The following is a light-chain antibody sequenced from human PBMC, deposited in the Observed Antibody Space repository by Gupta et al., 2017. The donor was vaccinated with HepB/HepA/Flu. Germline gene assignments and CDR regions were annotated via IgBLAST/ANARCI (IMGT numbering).Light chain of an antibody. V-gene: IGKV3-15*01. CDR2: GAS. CDR3: QQYNYWPPWT. J-gene: IGKJ1*01. CDR1: QSVNTN. Sequence: EIVMTQSPATLPVFAGERVTLSCRASQSVNTNLAWYQQKPGQAPRLLVYGASTRATGVPARFSGSGSGTEFTLTISSLQSEDFALYYCQQYNYWPPWTFGQGTKVEIK.